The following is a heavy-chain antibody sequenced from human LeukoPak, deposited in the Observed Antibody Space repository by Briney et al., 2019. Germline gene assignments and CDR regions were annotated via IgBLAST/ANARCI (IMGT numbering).Heavy chain of an antibody. CDR2: ISWNSGSI. J-gene: IGHJ4*02. CDR3: AKADDFWSGKFDY. D-gene: IGHD3-3*01. Sequence: GGSLRLSCAASGFTFDDYAMDWVRQAPGKGLEWVSGISWNSGSIGDADSVKGRFTISRDNAKNSLYLQMNSLRAEDTALYYCAKADDFWSGKFDYWGQGTLVTVSS. CDR1: GFTFDDYA. V-gene: IGHV3-9*01.